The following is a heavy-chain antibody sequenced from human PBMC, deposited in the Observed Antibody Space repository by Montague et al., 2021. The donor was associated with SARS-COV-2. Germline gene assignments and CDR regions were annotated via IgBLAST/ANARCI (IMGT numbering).Heavy chain of an antibody. Sequence: SLRLSCAASGFTFSDVWMSWVRQAPGKGLEWVGRIKTKTDGGTTDYAAPGKGRFTISRDDSKNTLYLQMNSMKTEDTAVYYCTTALSGYDSLDLWGRGTPVTVSS. D-gene: IGHD5-12*01. CDR2: IKTKTDGGTT. CDR1: GFTFSDVW. CDR3: TTALSGYDSLDL. V-gene: IGHV3-15*01. J-gene: IGHJ2*01.